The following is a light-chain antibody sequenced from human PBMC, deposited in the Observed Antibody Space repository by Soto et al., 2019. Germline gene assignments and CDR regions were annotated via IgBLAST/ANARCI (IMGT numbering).Light chain of an antibody. J-gene: IGKJ2*01. Sequence: EIVLAQSPGTLSLSPGERAILSCRASQSVSSSFLAWYQQKPGQAPRLLLYSASDRATGIPARFSGSGSGTDFTLTISGLEPEDFAVYYCQHRGAWPPYTFGQGTKLDIK. CDR1: QSVSSSF. V-gene: IGKV3-11*01. CDR2: SAS. CDR3: QHRGAWPPYT.